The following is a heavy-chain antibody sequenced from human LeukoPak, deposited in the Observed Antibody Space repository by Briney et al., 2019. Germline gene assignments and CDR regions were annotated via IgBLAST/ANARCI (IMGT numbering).Heavy chain of an antibody. J-gene: IGHJ4*02. CDR1: GYTFIGYH. V-gene: IGHV1-2*02. CDR3: ARGHMVRAWDF. Sequence: ASVTVSFKASGYTFIGYHMHWVRQAPGQGLEWMGWINPNSGDTNYAQKFQGRVTMTRDTSISTAYMEVSSLRSDDTAVYYCARGHMVRAWDFWGQGTLVTVSS. D-gene: IGHD3-10*01. CDR2: INPNSGDT.